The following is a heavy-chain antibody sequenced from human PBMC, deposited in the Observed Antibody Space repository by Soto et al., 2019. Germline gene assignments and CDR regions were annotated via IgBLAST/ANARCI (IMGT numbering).Heavy chain of an antibody. CDR3: ARDTTNYDSVSGEDI. D-gene: IGHD3-9*01. CDR2: IKRDGSEQ. J-gene: IGHJ4*02. Sequence: GGSLRLSCEGSGFSFSLYWMSWVRQAPGKGLEWVANIKRDGSEQYYADSVKGRFTISRDNAKNSLFLEINSLKAEDTAVYYCARDTTNYDSVSGEDIWGPGTLVTVSS. CDR1: GFSFSLYW. V-gene: IGHV3-7*03.